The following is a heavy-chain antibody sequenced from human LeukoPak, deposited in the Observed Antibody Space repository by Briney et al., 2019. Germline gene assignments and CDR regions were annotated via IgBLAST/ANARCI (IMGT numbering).Heavy chain of an antibody. J-gene: IGHJ4*02. Sequence: PSETLSLTCTVSGGSISSSSYYWGWIRQPPGKGLEWIGSIYYSGSTYYNPSLKSRVTISVDTSKNQFSLKLSSVTAADTAVYYCARGYTRGYSYGYRVDYWGQGTLVTVSS. CDR2: IYYSGST. D-gene: IGHD5-18*01. CDR3: ARGYTRGYSYGYRVDY. CDR1: GGSISSSSYY. V-gene: IGHV4-39*01.